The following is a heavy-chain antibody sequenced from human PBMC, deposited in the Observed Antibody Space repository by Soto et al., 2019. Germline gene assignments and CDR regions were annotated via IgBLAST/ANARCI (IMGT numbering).Heavy chain of an antibody. V-gene: IGHV1-46*01. Sequence: QVQLVQSGAEVKKPGASVTVSCKASGYTFTNYYIHWVRQAPGQGLEWMGIINPSGGITVYAQKFXGXLXXTRDTSTSTIYMELSSLRSDDTAVYYCARTNWLDPWGQGTLVTVSS. CDR3: ARTNWLDP. CDR2: INPSGGIT. CDR1: GYTFTNYY. J-gene: IGHJ5*02.